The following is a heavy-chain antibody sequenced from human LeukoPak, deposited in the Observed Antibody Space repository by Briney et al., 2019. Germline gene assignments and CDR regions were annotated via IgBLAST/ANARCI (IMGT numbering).Heavy chain of an antibody. CDR1: GFTVSSNY. CDR3: ARVYDDYVWGSYLYFDY. J-gene: IGHJ4*02. D-gene: IGHD3-16*02. Sequence: GGSLRLSCAASGFTVSSNYMSWVRQAPGKGLEWVSVIYSGGSTYYADSVKGRFTISRDNSKNTLYLQMNSLRAEDTAVYYCARVYDDYVWGSYLYFDYWGQGTLVTVSS. CDR2: IYSGGST. V-gene: IGHV3-66*01.